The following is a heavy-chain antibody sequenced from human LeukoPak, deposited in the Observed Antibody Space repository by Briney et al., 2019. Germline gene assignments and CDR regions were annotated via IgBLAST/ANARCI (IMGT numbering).Heavy chain of an antibody. V-gene: IGHV3-48*03. CDR3: AREGDSSGYYYFDY. CDR1: GFTFSSYE. J-gene: IGHJ4*02. Sequence: GGSLRLSCAASGFTFSSYEMNWVRQAPGKGLEWVSYISSSGSTIYYADSVKGRFTISRDNAKNSLYLQMNSVRAEDTAVYYCAREGDSSGYYYFDYWGQGTLVTVSS. CDR2: ISSSGSTI. D-gene: IGHD3-22*01.